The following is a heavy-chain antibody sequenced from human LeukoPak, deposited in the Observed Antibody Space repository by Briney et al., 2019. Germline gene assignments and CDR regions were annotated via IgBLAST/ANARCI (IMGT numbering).Heavy chain of an antibody. CDR1: GGSSSGYY. Sequence: SETLSLTCAVYGGSSSGYYWSWIRQPPGKGLEWIGEINHSGSTNYNPSLKSRVTISVDTSKNQFSLKLSSVTAADTAVYYCASYRKNYYGSGSYHDYWGQGTLVTVSS. D-gene: IGHD3-10*01. V-gene: IGHV4-34*01. J-gene: IGHJ4*02. CDR3: ASYRKNYYGSGSYHDY. CDR2: INHSGST.